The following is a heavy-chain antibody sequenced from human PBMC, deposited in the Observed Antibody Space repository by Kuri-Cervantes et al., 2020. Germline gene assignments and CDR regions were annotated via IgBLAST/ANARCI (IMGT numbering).Heavy chain of an antibody. J-gene: IGHJ4*02. V-gene: IGHV1-69*05. CDR3: ARVHVSRDGYFFDY. Sequence: SVKVSCKASGYTFTGYYMHWVRQAPGQGLEWMGGIIPIFGTANYAQKFQGRVTITTDESTSTAYMELSSLRSEDTAVYYCARVHVSRDGYFFDYWGQGTLVTVSS. CDR2: IIPIFGTA. CDR1: GYTFTGYY. D-gene: IGHD5-24*01.